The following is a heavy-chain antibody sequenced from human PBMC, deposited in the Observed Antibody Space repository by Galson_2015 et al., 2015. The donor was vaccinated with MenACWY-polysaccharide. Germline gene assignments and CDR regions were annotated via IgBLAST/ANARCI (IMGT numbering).Heavy chain of an antibody. D-gene: IGHD2-2*01. CDR1: GFTFNSYA. CDR2: ISYDETNK. Sequence: SLRLSCAASGFTFNSYAMHWVRQAPGKGLEWLAVISYDETNKYYADSVKGRFTISRDNSKNTLYLQMNSLRAEDTAVFYCARAYCDRITCYGMDVWGQGTLVTVSS. CDR3: ARAYCDRITCYGMDV. J-gene: IGHJ4*02. V-gene: IGHV3-30-3*01.